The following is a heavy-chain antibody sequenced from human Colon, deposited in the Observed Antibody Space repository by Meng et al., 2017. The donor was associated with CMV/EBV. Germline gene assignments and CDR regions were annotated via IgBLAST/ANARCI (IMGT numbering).Heavy chain of an antibody. Sequence: GESLKISCTASGFSFITYSMNWVRQAPGQGLEWISSISSGGSYIFYADSAKGRFTISRDDAKNSLYLQMNSLRVDDTAVYYCARAPLSGYFYDFWGQGTLVTVSS. D-gene: IGHD3-22*01. CDR3: ARAPLSGYFYDF. V-gene: IGHV3-21*01. CDR2: ISSGGSYI. J-gene: IGHJ4*02. CDR1: GFSFITYS.